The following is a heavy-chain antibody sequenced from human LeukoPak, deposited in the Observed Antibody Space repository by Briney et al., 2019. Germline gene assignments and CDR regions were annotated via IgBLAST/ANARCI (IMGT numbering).Heavy chain of an antibody. Sequence: SETLSLTCAVYGGSFSGYYWSWIRQPPGKGLEWIGEINHSGSTNYNPSLKSRVTISVDTSKNQFSLQLNSVTAADTAVYYCVRETATYYYDSRGYYRQIEVFDIWGQGTPVIVSS. CDR2: INHSGST. D-gene: IGHD3-22*01. CDR3: VRETATYYYDSRGYYRQIEVFDI. J-gene: IGHJ3*02. V-gene: IGHV4-34*01. CDR1: GGSFSGYY.